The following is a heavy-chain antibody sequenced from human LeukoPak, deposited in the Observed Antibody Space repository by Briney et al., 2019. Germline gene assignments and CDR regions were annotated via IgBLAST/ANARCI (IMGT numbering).Heavy chain of an antibody. CDR1: GFTFSSYI. J-gene: IGHJ3*02. D-gene: IGHD1-26*01. Sequence: GGSLRLSCAASGFTFSSYIMNWVRQAPGKGLEWVSSISSSNNYLYYADSVKGRFTISRDNAENSLYLQMSSLRSDDTAVYYCARRTVGWDGRGAFDIWGQGTMVTVSS. V-gene: IGHV3-21*04. CDR2: ISSSNNYL. CDR3: ARRTVGWDGRGAFDI.